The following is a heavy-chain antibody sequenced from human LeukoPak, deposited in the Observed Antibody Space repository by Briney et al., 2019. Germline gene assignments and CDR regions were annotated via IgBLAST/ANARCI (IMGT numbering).Heavy chain of an antibody. V-gene: IGHV4-30-2*01. Sequence: SQTLSLTCVVSGGSINSRDYYWSWIRQPAGKGLEWIGHIYESGNTNFNPSLKSRVTISLDRSRNQFSLKLTSRTAADTAMYYCARRSLNAFDIWGQGTVVTVSS. CDR2: IYESGNT. J-gene: IGHJ3*02. D-gene: IGHD2-15*01. CDR1: GGSINSRDYY. CDR3: ARRSLNAFDI.